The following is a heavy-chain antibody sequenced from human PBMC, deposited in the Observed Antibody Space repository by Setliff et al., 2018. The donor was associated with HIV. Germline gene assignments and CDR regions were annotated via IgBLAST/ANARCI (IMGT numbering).Heavy chain of an antibody. CDR1: GGSVSSPSYY. D-gene: IGHD1-26*01. V-gene: IGHV4-39*07. CDR2: VYNSGIT. Sequence: SETLSLTCAVSGGSVSSPSYYWGWIRQPPGKGLEWIRSVYNSGITFKNPSLKSRVSISVDRSGNQFSLRLTSVTAADTAVYYCARYRRDDYYLTAYFDSWGQGTLVTVSS. CDR3: ARYRRDDYYLTAYFDS. J-gene: IGHJ4*02.